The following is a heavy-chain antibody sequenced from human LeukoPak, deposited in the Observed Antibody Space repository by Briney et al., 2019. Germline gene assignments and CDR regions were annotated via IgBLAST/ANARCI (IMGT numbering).Heavy chain of an antibody. D-gene: IGHD3-22*01. CDR1: GFTFSSYG. J-gene: IGHJ3*02. Sequence: GGTLRLSCAASGFTFSSYGMSWVRQAPGKGLEWVSGINWNGGSTGYADSVKGRFTISRDNAKNSLYLQMNSLRAEDTALYYCARAARGLYYYDSSGYYPDAFDIWGQGTMVTVSS. CDR3: ARAARGLYYYDSSGYYPDAFDI. V-gene: IGHV3-20*04. CDR2: INWNGGST.